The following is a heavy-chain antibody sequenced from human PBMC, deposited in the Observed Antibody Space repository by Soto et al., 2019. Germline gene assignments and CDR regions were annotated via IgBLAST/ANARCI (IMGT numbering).Heavy chain of an antibody. D-gene: IGHD1-1*01. J-gene: IGHJ5*02. CDR1: GYTFFTYD. V-gene: IGHV1-18*01. CDR3: ARHHGPTTSENWFDP. Sequence: QVHLVQSGVEVKTPGASVKVSCQASGYTFFTYDISWVRQAPGQGLEWMGWISTYSGDTKYAQKFQGRVTMTTDTSTTTAYLELRGLRSDDPAVYYCARHHGPTTSENWFDPWGQGTLVTVSS. CDR2: ISTYSGDT.